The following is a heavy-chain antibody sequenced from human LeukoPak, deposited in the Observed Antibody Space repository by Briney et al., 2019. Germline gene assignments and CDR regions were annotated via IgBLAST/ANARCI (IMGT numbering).Heavy chain of an antibody. D-gene: IGHD4/OR15-4a*01. V-gene: IGHV3-23*01. CDR2: ISGSGGST. J-gene: IGHJ4*02. Sequence: GGSLRLSCAASGFPFSSYGMHWVRQAPGKGLEWVSAISGSGGSTYYADSVKGRFTISRDNSKNTLYLQMNSLRAEDTAVYYCARRAGAYSHPYDYWGQGTLVTVSS. CDR3: ARRAGAYSHPYDY. CDR1: GFPFSSYG.